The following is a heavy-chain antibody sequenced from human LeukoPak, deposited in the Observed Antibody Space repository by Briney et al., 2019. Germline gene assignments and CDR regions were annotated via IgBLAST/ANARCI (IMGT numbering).Heavy chain of an antibody. CDR2: IYYSGST. Sequence: SETLSLTCSVSGGSISSYYWSWIRQPPGKGLEWIGYIYYSGSTNYNPSLKSRVTISVDTSKNQFSLKLSSVTAADTAVYYCARVPYGDYSYYYYYMDVWGKGTTVTVSS. J-gene: IGHJ6*03. CDR3: ARVPYGDYSYYYYYMDV. D-gene: IGHD4-17*01. CDR1: GGSISSYY. V-gene: IGHV4-59*01.